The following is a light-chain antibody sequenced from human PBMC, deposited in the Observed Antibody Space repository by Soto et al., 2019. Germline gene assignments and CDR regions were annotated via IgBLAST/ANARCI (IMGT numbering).Light chain of an antibody. CDR2: DTR. CDR1: TGAVTSGHY. V-gene: IGLV7-46*01. CDR3: AAWDDSLGDV. Sequence: QTVVTQEPSLTVSPGGTVTLTCGSSTGAVTSGHYPYWFQQKPGQAPRTLIYDTRNRHSWTPARFSGSLLGGKAALTLSGAQPEDEADYYCAAWDDSLGDVFGTGTKLTVL. J-gene: IGLJ1*01.